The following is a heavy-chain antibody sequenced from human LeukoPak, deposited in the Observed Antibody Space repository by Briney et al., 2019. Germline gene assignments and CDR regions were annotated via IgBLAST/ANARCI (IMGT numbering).Heavy chain of an antibody. CDR3: AASRVALYYYYYYMDV. D-gene: IGHD6-6*01. CDR1: GLTFTNGW. J-gene: IGHJ6*03. V-gene: IGHV3-15*01. CDR2: IKSKTDGGTT. Sequence: AGGSLRLSCAASGLTFTNGWVSWVRQAPGKGLEWVGRIKSKTDGGTTDYGAPVKGRFTISRDDSKNTLYLQMNSLKTEATAVHYGAASRVALYYYYYYMDVWGKGTTVTVSS.